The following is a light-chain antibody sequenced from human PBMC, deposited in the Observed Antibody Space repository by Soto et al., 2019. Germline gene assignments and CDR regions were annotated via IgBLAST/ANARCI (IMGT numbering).Light chain of an antibody. V-gene: IGKV3-20*01. CDR1: QTVPGNY. Sequence: EIVLTQSPGPLSLSPGERATLSCRASQTVPGNYLAWLQHKPGQAPRLLIYGASSRATGIPDRFSGSGSGTDSALTIARLEPEDFAVYYCHQYTSPPWTLGQGTKVETK. CDR2: GAS. CDR3: HQYTSPPWT. J-gene: IGKJ1*01.